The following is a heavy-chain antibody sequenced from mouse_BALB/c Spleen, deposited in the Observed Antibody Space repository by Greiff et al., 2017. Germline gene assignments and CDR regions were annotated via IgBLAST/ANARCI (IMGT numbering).Heavy chain of an antibody. V-gene: IGHV5-12-1*01. Sequence: EVKLVESGGGLVKPGGSLKLSCAASGFAFSSYDMSWVRQTPEKRLEWVAYISSGGGSTNYPDTVKGRFTITRDNAKNTLYLQMSSLKSEDTAMYDCERHAPLGQDYFDYWGQGTTLTVSS. J-gene: IGHJ2*01. CDR1: GFAFSSYD. D-gene: IGHD4-1*01. CDR3: ERHAPLGQDYFDY. CDR2: ISSGGGST.